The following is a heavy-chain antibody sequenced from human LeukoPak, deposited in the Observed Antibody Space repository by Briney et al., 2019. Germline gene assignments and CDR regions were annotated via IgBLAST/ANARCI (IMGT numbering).Heavy chain of an antibody. CDR2: INHSGST. CDR3: ARPAGDGGDYLDY. V-gene: IGHV4-34*01. J-gene: IGHJ4*02. Sequence: SETLSLTCAVYGGSFSGYYWSWIRQPPGKGLEWIGEINHSGSTNYNPSLKSRVTISVDTSKNQFSLKLSSVTAADTAVYYCARPAGDGGDYLDYWGQGTLVTVSS. D-gene: IGHD3-10*01. CDR1: GGSFSGYY.